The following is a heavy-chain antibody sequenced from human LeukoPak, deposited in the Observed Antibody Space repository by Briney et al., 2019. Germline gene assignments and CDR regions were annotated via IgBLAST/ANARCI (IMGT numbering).Heavy chain of an antibody. J-gene: IGHJ6*03. CDR2: ISSSSSYI. CDR3: AREGISQLLWFGESCYMDV. V-gene: IGHV3-21*01. Sequence: GGSLRLSCAAYGFTFSSYSRNWVRQAPGKGLEWVSAISSSSSYIYYADSVKGRFTISRDIAKNSLYLQMNSLRAEDTAVYYCAREGISQLLWFGESCYMDVWGKGTTVTISS. CDR1: GFTFSSYS. D-gene: IGHD3-10*01.